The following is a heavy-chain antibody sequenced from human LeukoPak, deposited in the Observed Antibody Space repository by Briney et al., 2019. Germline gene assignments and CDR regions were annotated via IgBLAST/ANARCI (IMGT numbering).Heavy chain of an antibody. V-gene: IGHV3-66*01. D-gene: IGHD1-1*01. J-gene: IGHJ5*02. Sequence: TGGSLRLSCAVSGFTVRSTYMIWVRQAPGKGLEWVSVLYSGGNTYYADSVKGRFTISRDSSKNTLYLQMNSLRAEDTAVYYCARDIPELVIPWGQGTLVTVSS. CDR2: LYSGGNT. CDR3: ARDIPELVIP. CDR1: GFTVRSTY.